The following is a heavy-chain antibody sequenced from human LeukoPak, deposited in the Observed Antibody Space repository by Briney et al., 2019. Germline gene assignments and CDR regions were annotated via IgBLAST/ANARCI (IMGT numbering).Heavy chain of an antibody. J-gene: IGHJ5*02. CDR1: GGSISSGDYY. CDR3: ARDSRSVGWFDP. Sequence: SETLSLTCTVSGGSISSGDYYWSWIRQPPGKGLEWIGYIYYSGSTYYNPSLKSRVTISVDTSKNQFSLKLSSVTAADTAVYYCARDSRSVGWFDPWGQGTLVTVSS. D-gene: IGHD2-15*01. V-gene: IGHV4-30-4*01. CDR2: IYYSGST.